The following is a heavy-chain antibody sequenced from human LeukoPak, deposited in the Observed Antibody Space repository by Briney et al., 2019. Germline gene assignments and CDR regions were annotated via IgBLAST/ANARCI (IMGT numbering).Heavy chain of an antibody. Sequence: TSETLSLTCTVSGGSISSYYWSWIRQAPGKGLEWIGYIYYSGSTNYNPSLKSRVTISVDTSKNQFSLKLSSVTAADTAVYYCARVKEMAYYLYYFDYWGQGTLVTVSS. J-gene: IGHJ4*02. CDR3: ARVKEMAYYLYYFDY. V-gene: IGHV4-59*01. CDR1: GGSISSYY. D-gene: IGHD5-24*01. CDR2: IYYSGST.